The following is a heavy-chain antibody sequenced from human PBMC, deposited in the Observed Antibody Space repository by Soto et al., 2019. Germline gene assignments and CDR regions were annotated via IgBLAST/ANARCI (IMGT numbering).Heavy chain of an antibody. D-gene: IGHD5-12*01. CDR2: ISSSSSTI. CDR3: ARDEAYLVASPYYYYYYGMDV. J-gene: IGHJ6*02. V-gene: IGHV3-48*02. CDR1: GFTFSSYS. Sequence: PGGSLRLSCAASGFTFSSYSMNWVRQAPGKGLEWVSYISSSSSTIYYADSVKGRFTISRDNAKNSLYLQMNSLRDEDTAVYYCARDEAYLVASPYYYYYYGMDVWGQGTTVTVSS.